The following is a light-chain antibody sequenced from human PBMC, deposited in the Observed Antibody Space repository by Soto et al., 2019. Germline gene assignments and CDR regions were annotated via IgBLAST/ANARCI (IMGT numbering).Light chain of an antibody. CDR3: TSPTPGSLYV. CDR2: KVS. CDR1: SSDVGGYNY. V-gene: IGLV2-14*01. J-gene: IGLJ1*01. Sequence: QSVLTQHASVSGSPGQSITISFTGTSSDVGGYNYVSWYQQYPGRVPKLLIYKVSNRPSGISNRFSGSKSGNTASLTISGLQAEDEADYFCTSPTPGSLYVFGSGTKLTV.